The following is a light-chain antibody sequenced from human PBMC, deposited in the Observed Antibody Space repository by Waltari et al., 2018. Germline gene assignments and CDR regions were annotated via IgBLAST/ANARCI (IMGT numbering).Light chain of an antibody. Sequence: SYELTQPPSVSVSPGQTASITCSGDKLGDKYACWYQQKPGQSPVLVIYQDKKRPSGIPERFSGANSGNTATLTISGAQALDEGDYYCQTWDTTTTWVFGGGTKVTVL. CDR2: QDK. J-gene: IGLJ3*02. CDR1: KLGDKY. CDR3: QTWDTTTTWV. V-gene: IGLV3-1*01.